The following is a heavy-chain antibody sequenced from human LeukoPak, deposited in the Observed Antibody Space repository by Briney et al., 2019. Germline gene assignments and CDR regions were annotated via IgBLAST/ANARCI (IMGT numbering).Heavy chain of an antibody. CDR3: ARYVTYGSGKYYFDY. CDR2: VYYSRST. Sequence: SETLSLTCTVSGGSISSYYWSWIRQPPGKGLEWIGYVYYSRSTRYNPSLKSRVTISVDTSKNQFSLKLSSVTAADTAVYFCARYVTYGSGKYYFDYWGQGSLVTVSS. V-gene: IGHV4-59*08. D-gene: IGHD3-10*01. CDR1: GGSISSYY. J-gene: IGHJ4*02.